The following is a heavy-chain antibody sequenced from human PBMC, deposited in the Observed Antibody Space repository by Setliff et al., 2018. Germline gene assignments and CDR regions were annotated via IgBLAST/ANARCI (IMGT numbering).Heavy chain of an antibody. Sequence: LSLTCAVYGGSFSGYYWSWIRQPPGKGLEWTGEINHSGSTNYNPSLKSRVTISVDTSKNQFSLKVNSVTAADTAVYYCARGPCSSTSCYAAYWGQGTLVTVSS. CDR2: INHSGST. D-gene: IGHD2-2*01. CDR1: GGSFSGYY. CDR3: ARGPCSSTSCYAAY. V-gene: IGHV4-34*01. J-gene: IGHJ4*02.